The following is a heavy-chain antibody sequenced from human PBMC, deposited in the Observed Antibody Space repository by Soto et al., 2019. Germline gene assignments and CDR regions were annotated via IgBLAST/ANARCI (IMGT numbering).Heavy chain of an antibody. J-gene: IGHJ1*01. CDR2: IWYDGSNK. Sequence: GGSLRLSCAASGFTFSSYGMHWVRQAPGKGLEWVAVIWYDGSNKYYADSVKGRFTISRDNSKNTLYLQMNSLRIEDTAVYYCVSRVPHGTYGAPYFQHWGQGTLVTSPQ. V-gene: IGHV3-30*02. CDR1: GFTFSSYG. D-gene: IGHD1-26*01. CDR3: VSRVPHGTYGAPYFQH.